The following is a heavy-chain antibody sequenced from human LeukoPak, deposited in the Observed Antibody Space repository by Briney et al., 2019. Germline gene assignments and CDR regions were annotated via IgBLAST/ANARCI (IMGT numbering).Heavy chain of an antibody. CDR3: ARSIAARSSVDY. D-gene: IGHD6-6*01. J-gene: IGHJ4*02. CDR1: GYTFTRYG. Sequence: ASVNVSCKASGYTFTRYGISWVRQAPGQGLEWMGWISAYNGNTNYAQKLQGRVTMTTDTSTSTAYMELRSLRSDDTAVYYCARSIAARSSVDYWGQGTLVTVSS. V-gene: IGHV1-18*01. CDR2: ISAYNGNT.